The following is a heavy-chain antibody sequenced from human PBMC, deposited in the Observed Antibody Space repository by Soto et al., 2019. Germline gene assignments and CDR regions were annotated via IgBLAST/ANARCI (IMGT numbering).Heavy chain of an antibody. D-gene: IGHD3-9*01. V-gene: IGHV3-30*04. Sequence: QEQLVESGGGVVRPGKSLRLSCEASGFNFTYNAMHWVRQAPGKGLEWVAVISFNGRKKFYARSVKGRFTISRDNSKNTLYLQINNLRPGDTAVYYCALAWLRRDDILTPSWNLNLCGQGTLVTAS. CDR1: GFNFTYNA. CDR3: ALAWLRRDDILTPSWNLNL. CDR2: ISFNGRKK. J-gene: IGHJ2*01.